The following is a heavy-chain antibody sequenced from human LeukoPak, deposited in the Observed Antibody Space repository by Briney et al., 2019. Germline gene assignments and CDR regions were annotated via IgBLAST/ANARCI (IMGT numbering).Heavy chain of an antibody. CDR1: GFTFSDYY. CDR2: ISSSGSTI. V-gene: IGHV3-11*01. CDR3: AREIAVAGTGWFDP. Sequence: GGSLRLSCAASGFTFSDYYMSWIRQAPGKGLEWVSCISSSGSTIYYADSVKGRFTISRDNVKNSLYLQMNSLRAEDTAVYYCAREIAVAGTGWFDPWGQGTLVTVSS. J-gene: IGHJ5*02. D-gene: IGHD6-19*01.